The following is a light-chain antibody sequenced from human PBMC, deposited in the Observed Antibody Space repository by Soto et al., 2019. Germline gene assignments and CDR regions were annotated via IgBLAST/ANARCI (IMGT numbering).Light chain of an antibody. J-gene: IGKJ1*01. V-gene: IGKV3-11*01. Sequence: IVLTQSPVTLALSPGESAVLSCRASQSVSTSLAWYQHKPGQAPRLFIYDSSKRAPGIPARFTGSGSGKDFTLTISSLEPEDIAVYYCRVRVVSPPFGQGTKVE. CDR2: DSS. CDR1: QSVSTS. CDR3: RVRVVSPP.